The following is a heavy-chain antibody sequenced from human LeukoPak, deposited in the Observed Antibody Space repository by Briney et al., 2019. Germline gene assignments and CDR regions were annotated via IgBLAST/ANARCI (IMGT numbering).Heavy chain of an antibody. CDR1: GFTFSNYG. Sequence: GRSLILSCAASGFTFSNYGMRWVRQAPGKGLEWVALISNDGSNDYYGDSVEGRFTISRDNSKNTLYLQMNSLIPEDTAVYYCAKDMGILWWCLGDWGQGTLVTVSS. V-gene: IGHV3-30*18. CDR2: ISNDGSND. J-gene: IGHJ4*02. D-gene: IGHD2-21*01. CDR3: AKDMGILWWCLGD.